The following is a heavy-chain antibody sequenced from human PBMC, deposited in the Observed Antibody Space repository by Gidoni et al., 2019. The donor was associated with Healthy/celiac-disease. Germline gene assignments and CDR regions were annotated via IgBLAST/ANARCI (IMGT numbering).Heavy chain of an antibody. J-gene: IGHJ6*02. CDR2: IYYSGST. V-gene: IGHV4-39*01. CDR3: ARLDVDYYYYYGMDV. Sequence: QLQLQESGPGLVKPSETLSLTCTVSGGSISSSSYYWGWIRQPPGKGLEWIGSIYYSGSTYYNPSLKSRVTISVDTSKNQFSLKLSSVTAADTAVYYCARLDVDYYYYYGMDVWGQGTTVTVSS. CDR1: GGSISSSSYY.